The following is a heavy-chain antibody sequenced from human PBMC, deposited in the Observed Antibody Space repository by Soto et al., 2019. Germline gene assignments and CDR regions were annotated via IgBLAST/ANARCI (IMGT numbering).Heavy chain of an antibody. CDR2: IYYSGST. D-gene: IGHD6-13*01. CDR3: AGSTSWFDP. J-gene: IGHJ5*02. Sequence: QLQLQESGPGLVKPSETLSLTCTVSGGSISSSSYYWGWIRQPPGKGLAWIGSIYYSGSTYYNPTLKSRVTISVETSKNQFSLKLSSVTAADTAVYYCAGSTSWFDPWGQGTLVTVSS. V-gene: IGHV4-39*01. CDR1: GGSISSSSYY.